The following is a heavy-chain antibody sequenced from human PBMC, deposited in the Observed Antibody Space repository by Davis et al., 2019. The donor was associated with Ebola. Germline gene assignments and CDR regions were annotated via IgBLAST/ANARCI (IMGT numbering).Heavy chain of an antibody. V-gene: IGHV1-18*04. D-gene: IGHD6-13*01. CDR3: ARGAAGTFVGDGWFDP. J-gene: IGHJ5*02. Sequence: ASVKVSCKASGYTFTSYGISWVRQAPGQGLEWMGWISAYNGNTNYAQKLQGRVTMTTDTSTSTAYMELRSLRSDDTAVYYCARGAAGTFVGDGWFDPWGQGTLVTVSS. CDR1: GYTFTSYG. CDR2: ISAYNGNT.